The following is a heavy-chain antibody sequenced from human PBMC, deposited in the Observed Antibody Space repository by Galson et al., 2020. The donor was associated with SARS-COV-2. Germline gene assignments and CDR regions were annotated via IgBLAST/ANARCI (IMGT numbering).Heavy chain of an antibody. D-gene: IGHD5-18*01. CDR3: ARGYRGNDYVDY. CDR2: IYSAGSST. Sequence: GGSLRLSCAVSGFTFSSYWMPWVRQAPGKGLVWVSRIYSAGSSTSYADSVKGRFTISGDNAKNTLYLQMNSLRAEATAVYYCARGYRGNDYVDYWGQGTLVTVSS. J-gene: IGHJ4*02. V-gene: IGHV3-74*01. CDR1: GFTFSSYW.